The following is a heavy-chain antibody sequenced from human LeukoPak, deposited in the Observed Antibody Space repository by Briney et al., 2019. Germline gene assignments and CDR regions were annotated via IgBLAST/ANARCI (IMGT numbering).Heavy chain of an antibody. V-gene: IGHV4-61*01. D-gene: IGHD3-3*01. CDR2: IYYSGST. J-gene: IGHJ4*02. Sequence: SETLSLTCTVSGGSVSSGSYYWSWIRQPPGKGLEWIGYIYYSGSTNYNPSLKSRVTISVDTSKNQFSLKLSSVTAADTAVYYGAGGASDFGSGSPGPDNWGQGPLVTVSS. CDR3: AGGASDFGSGSPGPDN. CDR1: GGSVSSGSYY.